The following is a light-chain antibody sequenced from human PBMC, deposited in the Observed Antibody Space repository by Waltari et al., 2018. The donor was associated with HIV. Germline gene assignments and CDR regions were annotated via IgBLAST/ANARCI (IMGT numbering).Light chain of an antibody. V-gene: IGLV4-69*02. CDR2: VNGDGRH. Sequence: QVVLTQSPFASASLGASVKLTCTLSSGHRSYAIAWHQQQSEKGPRYLMKVNGDGRHIKGAGIPDRFSGSSSGAEGYLTISVLQFEDDADYYCQTWGTGIQVFGGGTKLTVL. J-gene: IGLJ3*02. CDR1: SGHRSYA. CDR3: QTWGTGIQV.